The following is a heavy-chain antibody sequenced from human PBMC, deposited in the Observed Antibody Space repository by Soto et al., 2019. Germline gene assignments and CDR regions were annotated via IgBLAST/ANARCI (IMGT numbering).Heavy chain of an antibody. Sequence: QVQLVQSGAEVKKPGSSVRVSCKASGTIFSSYTISWVRQAPGQGLEWMGRIIPILGETNSAQKFQGRVTLTADKSTNTAYMQLNSLRLEDTAVDYCARGLGGRMDDWGQGTTVTVSS. CDR2: IIPILGET. J-gene: IGHJ6*02. CDR3: ARGLGGRMDD. V-gene: IGHV1-69*08. D-gene: IGHD3-16*01. CDR1: GTIFSSYT.